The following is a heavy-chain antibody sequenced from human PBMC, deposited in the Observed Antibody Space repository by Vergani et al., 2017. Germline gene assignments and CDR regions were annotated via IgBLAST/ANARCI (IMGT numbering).Heavy chain of an antibody. CDR2: IYHSGST. Sequence: QVQLQESGPGLVKPPGTLSLTCAVSGGSISSSNWWSWVRQPPGKGLEWIGEIYHSGSTNYNPSLKSRVTISVDKSKNQFSLMLSSVTVSGTAGYYCARSIVSRNPPDYFDDRGQGSVVTDS. CDR1: GGSISSSNW. D-gene: IGHD1-14*01. CDR3: ARSIVSRNPPDYFDD. V-gene: IGHV4-4*03. J-gene: IGHJ4*02.